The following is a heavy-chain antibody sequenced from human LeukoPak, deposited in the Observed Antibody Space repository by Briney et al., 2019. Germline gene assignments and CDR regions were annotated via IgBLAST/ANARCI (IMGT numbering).Heavy chain of an antibody. CDR1: GFSLSTSGMC. V-gene: IGHV2-70*11. J-gene: IGHJ5*02. Sequence: SGPTLVNPTQTLTLTCTFSGFSLSTSGMCVSWIRRPPGKALEWLARIDWDDDKYYSTSLKTRLTISKDTSKNQVVLTMTNMDPVDTATYYCARIQFGIAAAGGFDPWGQGTLVTVSS. CDR3: ARIQFGIAAAGGFDP. CDR2: IDWDDDK. D-gene: IGHD6-13*01.